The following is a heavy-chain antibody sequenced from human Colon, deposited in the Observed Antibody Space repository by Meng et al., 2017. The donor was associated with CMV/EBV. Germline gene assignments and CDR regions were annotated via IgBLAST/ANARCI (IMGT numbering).Heavy chain of an antibody. J-gene: IGHJ4*02. CDR1: GYTFTANH. D-gene: IGHD6-13*01. CDR2: IYPQDGGT. CDR3: VRESWYFDF. V-gene: IGHV1-2*02. Sequence: QLAQSGTEGKKPGASVKVSFKTSGYTFTANHLHWVRQAPGQGLEWMGWIYPQDGGTYFAQKFQDRVTLTRDTSITTAYMELSGLTSDDTAIYYCVRESWYFDFWGEGTLVTVSS.